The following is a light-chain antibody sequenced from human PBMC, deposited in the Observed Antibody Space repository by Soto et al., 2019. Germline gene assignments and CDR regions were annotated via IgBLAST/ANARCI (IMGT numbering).Light chain of an antibody. J-gene: IGKJ1*01. CDR1: QRISSW. CDR3: QQYNTYPWT. CDR2: DAS. V-gene: IGKV1-5*01. Sequence: DIQMTQFPSTLSASVGDRVTITCRASQRISSWLAWYQQKPGKAPKLLIYDASTLESGVPSRFSGSGSGTEFTLTISSLQPDDFATYYCQQYNTYPWTFGQGTKVEIK.